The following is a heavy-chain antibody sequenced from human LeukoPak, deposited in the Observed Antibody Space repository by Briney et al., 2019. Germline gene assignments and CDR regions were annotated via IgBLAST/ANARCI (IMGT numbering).Heavy chain of an antibody. V-gene: IGHV1-2*02. CDR2: INPNSGGT. CDR1: GYTFTGYY. D-gene: IGHD6-19*01. Sequence: ASVKVSCKASGYTFTGYYMHWVRQAPGQGLEWMGWINPNSGGTNYAQKFQGRVTMTRDTSISTAYMELSRLRSDDTAVYYCARGIAVAGPDQFDYWGQGTLVTVSS. J-gene: IGHJ4*02. CDR3: ARGIAVAGPDQFDY.